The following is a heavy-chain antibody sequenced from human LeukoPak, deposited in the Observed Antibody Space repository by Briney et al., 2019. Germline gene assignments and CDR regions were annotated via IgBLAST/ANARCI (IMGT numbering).Heavy chain of an antibody. CDR1: GFSLSTSGMR. D-gene: IGHD2-21*01. CDR2: IDWDDDK. CDR3: ARARVREVSFDY. Sequence: ESGPTLLNPTQTLTLTCTFSGFSLSTSGMRVSWIRQPPGKALEWLARIDWDDDKFYNTSLKTRLTLSKDTSKNQVVLTMTNMDPVDTATYYCARARVREVSFDYWGQGTLVTVSS. J-gene: IGHJ4*02. V-gene: IGHV2-70*04.